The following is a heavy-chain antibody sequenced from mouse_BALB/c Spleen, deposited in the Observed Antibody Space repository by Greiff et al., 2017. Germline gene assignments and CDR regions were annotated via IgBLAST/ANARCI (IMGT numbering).Heavy chain of an antibody. Sequence: EVQLVESGGGLVKPGGSLKLSCAASGFTFSDYYMYWVRQTPEKRLEWVATISDGGSYTYYPDSVKGRFTISRDNAKNNLYLQMGSLKSEDTAMYYCARAELRSMDYWGQGTSVTVSS. D-gene: IGHD1-1*01. V-gene: IGHV5-4*02. J-gene: IGHJ4*01. CDR1: GFTFSDYY. CDR3: ARAELRSMDY. CDR2: ISDGGSYT.